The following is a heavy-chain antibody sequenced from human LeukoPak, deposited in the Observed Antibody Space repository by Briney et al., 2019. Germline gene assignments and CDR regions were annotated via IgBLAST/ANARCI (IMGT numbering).Heavy chain of an antibody. V-gene: IGHV1-2*02. Sequence: ASVKVSCKAFGGSFGSEAISWVRQAPGQGLEWMGWINPNSGGTNYAQKFQGRVTMTRDTSISTAYMELNRLRSDDTAVYYCARDDFWSGYHIFDYWGQGTLVTVSS. CDR1: GGSFGSEA. CDR2: INPNSGGT. CDR3: ARDDFWSGYHIFDY. J-gene: IGHJ4*02. D-gene: IGHD3-3*01.